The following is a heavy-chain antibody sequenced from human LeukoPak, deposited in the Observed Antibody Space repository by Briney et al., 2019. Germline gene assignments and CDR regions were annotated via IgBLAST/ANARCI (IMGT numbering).Heavy chain of an antibody. Sequence: SETLSLTCTVSGGSISSSNFYWGWIRQPPGKGLEWIGSIYYSGSTYYNPSLKSRVTISVDTSKNQFSLKLSSVTAADTAVYYCARDRRTGRLDYYGSGSYYNPYGYYFDYWGQGTLVTVSS. CDR1: GGSISSSNFY. CDR3: ARDRRTGRLDYYGSGSYYNPYGYYFDY. J-gene: IGHJ4*02. V-gene: IGHV4-39*07. D-gene: IGHD3-10*01. CDR2: IYYSGST.